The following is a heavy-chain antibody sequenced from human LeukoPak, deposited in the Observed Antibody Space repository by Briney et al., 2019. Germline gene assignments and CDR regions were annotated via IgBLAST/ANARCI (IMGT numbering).Heavy chain of an antibody. CDR3: ARQTGSGLFILP. J-gene: IGHJ4*02. CDR2: IYYSGNT. D-gene: IGHD3/OR15-3a*01. Sequence: SETLSLTCTVSGVSISSSNSYWGWIRQPPGKGLEWIGSIYYSGNTYYNASLKSQVSISIDTSKNQFSLRLTAVTAADTAVYYCARQTGSGLFILPGGQGTLVTVSS. V-gene: IGHV4-39*01. CDR1: GVSISSSNSY.